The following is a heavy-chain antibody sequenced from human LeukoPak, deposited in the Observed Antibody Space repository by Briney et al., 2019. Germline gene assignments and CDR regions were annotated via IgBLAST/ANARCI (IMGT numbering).Heavy chain of an antibody. D-gene: IGHD5-24*01. V-gene: IGHV1-18*01. CDR1: GYTFTSYI. J-gene: IGHJ4*02. CDR3: ARAGIEMTLVSPRADY. CDR2: INAYNGNT. Sequence: ASVKVSCKASGYTFTSYIISWVRQAPGQGLEWMGWINAYNGNTDYAQRVQGRVTITADESTSTAYMELSSLRSEDTAVYYCARAGIEMTLVSPRADYWGQGTLVTVSS.